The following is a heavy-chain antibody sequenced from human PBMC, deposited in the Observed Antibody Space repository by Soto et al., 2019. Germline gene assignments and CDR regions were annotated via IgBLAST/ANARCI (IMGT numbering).Heavy chain of an antibody. CDR3: ARGLGYHYGYLSFDY. J-gene: IGHJ4*02. CDR2: IYYSGST. V-gene: IGHV4-59*01. Sequence: PSETLSLTCTVSDGSISSYYWSWIRQPPGKGLEWIGYIYYSGSTNYNPSLKSRVTISVDTSKNQFSLKLSSVTAADTAVYYCARGLGYHYGYLSFDYWGQGALVTVSS. CDR1: DGSISSYY. D-gene: IGHD5-18*01.